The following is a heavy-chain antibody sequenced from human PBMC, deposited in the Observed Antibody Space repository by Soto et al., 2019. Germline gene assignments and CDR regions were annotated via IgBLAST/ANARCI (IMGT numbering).Heavy chain of an antibody. CDR1: GGSISRYY. D-gene: IGHD6-6*01. CDR3: ARHEKGSSFDH. V-gene: IGHV4-59*08. J-gene: IGHJ4*02. CDR2: IYDSENT. Sequence: SETLSLTCSVSGGSISRYYWSWIRQSPGKGLEWIGFIYDSENTNYNPSLKSRVTISGDTSKNQLSLTLSSVTAADTAIYYCARHEKGSSFDHWGQGALVTVSS.